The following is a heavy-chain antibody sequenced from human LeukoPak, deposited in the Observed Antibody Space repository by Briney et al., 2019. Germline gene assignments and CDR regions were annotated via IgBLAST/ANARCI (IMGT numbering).Heavy chain of an antibody. J-gene: IGHJ4*02. Sequence: HPGGSLRLSCAASGFTFDDYAMHWVRQAPGKGLEWVSGISWNSGSIGYADSVKGRFTISRDNAKNSLYLQMNSLRAEDMALYYCAKASRPIYGSFDYWGQGTLVTVSS. D-gene: IGHD3-10*01. CDR3: AKASRPIYGSFDY. CDR2: ISWNSGSI. V-gene: IGHV3-9*03. CDR1: GFTFDDYA.